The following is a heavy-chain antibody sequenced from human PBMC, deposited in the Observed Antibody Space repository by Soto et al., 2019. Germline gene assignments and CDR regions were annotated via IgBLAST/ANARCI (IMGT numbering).Heavy chain of an antibody. Sequence: SVKVSCKASGGMFDTYAISWVRQAPGQGLEWMGGVIPMFLKPNYAQKFQGRVTITADKSTNTVYMEMNSLMSEDTAVYYCVRGGGEMANPPPYLYWGQGTQVTVPQ. J-gene: IGHJ4*02. V-gene: IGHV1-69*06. D-gene: IGHD3-16*01. CDR1: GGMFDTYA. CDR3: VRGGGEMANPPPYLY. CDR2: VIPMFLKP.